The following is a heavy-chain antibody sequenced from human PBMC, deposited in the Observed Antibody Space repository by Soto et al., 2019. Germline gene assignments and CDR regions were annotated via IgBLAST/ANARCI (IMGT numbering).Heavy chain of an antibody. CDR3: ARGGYCSGGSCYWFDP. CDR1: GGSISSYY. CDR2: IYYSGST. V-gene: IGHV4-59*01. Sequence: QVQLQESGPGLVKPSETLSLTCTVSGGSISSYYWSWIRQPPGKGLEWIGYIYYSGSTNYNPSLKSRVNISVDTSKNQFSLKLSSVTAADTAVYYCARGGYCSGGSCYWFDPWGQGTLVTVSS. D-gene: IGHD2-15*01. J-gene: IGHJ5*02.